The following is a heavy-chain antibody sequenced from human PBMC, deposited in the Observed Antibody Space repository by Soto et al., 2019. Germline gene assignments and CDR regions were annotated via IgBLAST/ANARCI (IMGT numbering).Heavy chain of an antibody. J-gene: IGHJ3*02. Sequence: ASVKVSCKASGGTFSSYAISWVRQAPGQGLEWMGGIIPIFGTANYAQKFQGRVTITADKSTSTAYMELSSLRSEDTAVYYCASNYGSGSYLAFDIWGQGTMVT. CDR1: GGTFSSYA. D-gene: IGHD3-10*01. CDR3: ASNYGSGSYLAFDI. V-gene: IGHV1-69*06. CDR2: IIPIFGTA.